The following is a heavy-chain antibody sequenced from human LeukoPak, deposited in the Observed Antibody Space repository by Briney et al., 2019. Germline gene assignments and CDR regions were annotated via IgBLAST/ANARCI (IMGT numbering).Heavy chain of an antibody. Sequence: SETLSLTCTVSGGSISSGNYYWSWIRQHPGKGLEWIGDIYYSGSTYYNPSLKSRVTISVDTSKNQFSLKLSSVTAADTAVYYCARCHYDSSGTLDYWGQGTLVTVSS. CDR3: ARCHYDSSGTLDY. CDR1: GGSISSGNYY. D-gene: IGHD3-22*01. J-gene: IGHJ4*02. V-gene: IGHV4-30-4*08. CDR2: IYYSGST.